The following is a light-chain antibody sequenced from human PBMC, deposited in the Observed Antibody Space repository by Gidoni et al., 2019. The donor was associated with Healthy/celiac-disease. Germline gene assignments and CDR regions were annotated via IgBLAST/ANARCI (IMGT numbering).Light chain of an antibody. CDR3: QAWDSSTAGVV. CDR2: QDS. V-gene: IGLV3-1*01. Sequence: CELTQPPSVAASPGQTASITCSGDKLGDKYACWYQQKPGQSPVLVIYQDSKRPSGIPERFSGSNSGNTATLTISGTQAMDEADYYCQAWDSSTAGVVFGGGTKLTVL. CDR1: KLGDKY. J-gene: IGLJ2*01.